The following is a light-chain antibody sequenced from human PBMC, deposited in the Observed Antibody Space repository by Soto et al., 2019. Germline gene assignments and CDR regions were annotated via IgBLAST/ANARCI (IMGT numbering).Light chain of an antibody. J-gene: IGKJ1*01. CDR1: QSISSW. CDR3: QQYNSYSRT. Sequence: DIQMTQSPSTLSASVGDRVTITCRASQSISSWLAWYQQKPGKAPKLLIYKASSLESGFPSRFSGSGSGTEFTLTISSLQPDDFATYYCQQYNSYSRTFGQGTKVEMK. CDR2: KAS. V-gene: IGKV1-5*03.